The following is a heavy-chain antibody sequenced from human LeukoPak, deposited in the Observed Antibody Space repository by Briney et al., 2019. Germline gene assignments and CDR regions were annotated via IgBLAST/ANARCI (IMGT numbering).Heavy chain of an antibody. CDR1: GGSISSYY. V-gene: IGHV4-59*12. J-gene: IGHJ4*02. Sequence: SETLSLTCTVSGGSISSYYWSWIRQPPGKGLEWIGYIYYSGSTNYNPSLKSRVTISVDTSKNQFSLKLSSVTAADTAVYYCARGGRGPSFRIAAAGLFDYWGQGTLVTVSS. CDR2: IYYSGST. D-gene: IGHD6-13*01. CDR3: ARGGRGPSFRIAAAGLFDY.